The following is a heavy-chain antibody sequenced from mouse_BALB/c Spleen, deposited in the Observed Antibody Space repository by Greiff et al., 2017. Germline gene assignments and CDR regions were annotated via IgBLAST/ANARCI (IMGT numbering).Heavy chain of an antibody. Sequence: QVQLQQSGPGLVAPSQSLSITCTVSGFSLTGYGVNWVRQPPGKGLEWLGMIWGDGSTDYNSALKSRLSISKDNSKSQVFLKMNSLQTDDTARYYWAREGELGGCFDYWGQGTTLTVSS. V-gene: IGHV2-6-7*01. D-gene: IGHD4-1*01. CDR1: GFSLTGYG. CDR3: AREGELGGCFDY. J-gene: IGHJ2*01. CDR2: IWGDGST.